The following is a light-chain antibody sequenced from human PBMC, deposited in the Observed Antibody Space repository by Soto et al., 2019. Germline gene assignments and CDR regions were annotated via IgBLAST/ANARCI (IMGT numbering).Light chain of an antibody. CDR1: SSDLASYNR. CDR3: SSCAGRNNLV. V-gene: IGLV2-8*01. Sequence: QSALTQPPSVSGSPGQSVTISCTGTSSDLASYNRVSWYQRPPGTGPKLVIYEVSKRPSGVPDRFSGSKSGSTASLIVSGLQAEDEADYYCSSCAGRNNLVFGGGTQLTVL. CDR2: EVS. J-gene: IGLJ2*01.